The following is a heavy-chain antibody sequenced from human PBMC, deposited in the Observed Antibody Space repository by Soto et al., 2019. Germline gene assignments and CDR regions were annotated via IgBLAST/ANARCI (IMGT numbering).Heavy chain of an antibody. CDR3: AKGTLSTLAPPAS. J-gene: IGHJ5*02. CDR2: IYYTGGT. CDR1: GVTIRGYY. D-gene: IGHD3-3*02. Sequence: SETLSLTCNVSGVTIRGYYWNWIRQPPGKTLEWIGSIYYTGGTNYNPSLKSRVTISVDTSKNHFSLKFNSLTAADTAVYYCAKGTLSTLAPPASCAQGSPVPGSS. V-gene: IGHV4-59*01.